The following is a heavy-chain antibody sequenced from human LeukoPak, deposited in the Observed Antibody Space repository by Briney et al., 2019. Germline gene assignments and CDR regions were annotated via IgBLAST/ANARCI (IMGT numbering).Heavy chain of an antibody. CDR1: RFTFSSYA. J-gene: IGHJ4*02. CDR2: ITGNGGST. D-gene: IGHD2-15*01. Sequence: GGSLRLSWAASRFTFSSYAMNWVRQAPGKEMEWVSSITGNGGSTYFADSVKGRFTISRDNSKNTVYLQMNILRAEDTALYYCAKATLVSCSGARCYPFDHWGQGTVVSVSS. CDR3: AKATLVSCSGARCYPFDH. V-gene: IGHV3-23*01.